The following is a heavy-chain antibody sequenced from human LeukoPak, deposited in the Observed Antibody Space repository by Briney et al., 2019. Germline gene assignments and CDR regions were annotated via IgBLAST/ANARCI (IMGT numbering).Heavy chain of an antibody. CDR2: IRSKAYRGTT. J-gene: IGHJ6*02. V-gene: IGHV3-49*04. D-gene: IGHD5-18*01. CDR1: GFTFGDHA. CDR3: ARGPIQLWIHNAMDV. Sequence: GGCLRLSCSGSGFTFGDHAMGWVPPAPGKGPEWVGFIRSKAYRGTTEYAASVKGRFTISRDDSASIAYLQMNSLRIEDTAVYYCARGPIQLWIHNAMDVWGQGTTVTVSS.